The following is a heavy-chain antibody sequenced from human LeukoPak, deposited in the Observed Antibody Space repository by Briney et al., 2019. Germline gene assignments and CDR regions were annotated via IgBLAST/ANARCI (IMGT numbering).Heavy chain of an antibody. Sequence: SVKVSCKASGGTFSSYAISWVRQAPGQGLEWMGGIIPIFGTANYAQKFQGRVTITADESTSTAYMELSSLRSEDTAVYYCARVGPGIVVVPAAEPFDPWGQGTLVTVSS. CDR1: GGTFSSYA. CDR2: IIPIFGTA. J-gene: IGHJ5*02. V-gene: IGHV1-69*13. D-gene: IGHD2-2*01. CDR3: ARVGPGIVVVPAAEPFDP.